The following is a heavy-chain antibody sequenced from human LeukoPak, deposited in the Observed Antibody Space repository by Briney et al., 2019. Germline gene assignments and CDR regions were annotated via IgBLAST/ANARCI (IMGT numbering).Heavy chain of an antibody. J-gene: IGHJ5*02. D-gene: IGHD6-19*01. V-gene: IGHV4-59*01. Sequence: SETLSLTCTVSGGSISSYYWSWIRQPPGKGLEWIGYIYYSGSTNYNPSLKSRVTISVDTSKNQFSLKLSSVTAADTAVYYCARDLGSGVAVWFDPWGQGTLVTVSS. CDR3: ARDLGSGVAVWFDP. CDR2: IYYSGST. CDR1: GGSISSYY.